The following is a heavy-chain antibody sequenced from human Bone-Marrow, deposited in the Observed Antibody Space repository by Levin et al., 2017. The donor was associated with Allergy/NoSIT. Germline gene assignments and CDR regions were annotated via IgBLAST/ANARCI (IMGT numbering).Heavy chain of an antibody. Sequence: GESLKISCAASGFTFSSYAISWVRQAPGKGLEWVSAISGSGGSTYYADSVKGRFTISRDNSKNTLYLQMNSLRAEDTAVYYCANGCGGIAAAGGIFDYWGQGTLVTVSS. D-gene: IGHD6-13*01. CDR3: ANGCGGIAAAGGIFDY. V-gene: IGHV3-23*01. CDR2: ISGSGGST. J-gene: IGHJ4*02. CDR1: GFTFSSYA.